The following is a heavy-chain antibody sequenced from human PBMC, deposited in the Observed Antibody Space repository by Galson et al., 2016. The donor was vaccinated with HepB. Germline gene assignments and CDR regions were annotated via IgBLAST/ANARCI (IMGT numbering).Heavy chain of an antibody. Sequence: SETLSLTCTVSGGSISSSSYYWGWIRQPPGKGLEWIGSIHYSGTTYYNPSLKSRVTISVDTSKNQFSLKLSSVTAADTAVYYCGRQPEGWSIDYWGQGTLVTVSS. CDR2: IHYSGTT. V-gene: IGHV4-39*01. CDR1: GGSISSSSYY. CDR3: GRQPEGWSIDY. J-gene: IGHJ4*02. D-gene: IGHD2-15*01.